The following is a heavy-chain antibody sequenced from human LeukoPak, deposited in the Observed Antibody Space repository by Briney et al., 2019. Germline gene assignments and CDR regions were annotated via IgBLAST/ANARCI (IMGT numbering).Heavy chain of an antibody. CDR2: INPNSGGT. J-gene: IGHJ4*02. V-gene: IGHV1-2*02. Sequence: GASVKVSCKASGYTFTGYYMHWVRQAPGQGLEWMGWINPNSGGTNYAQKFQGSVTMTRDTSISTAYMELGRLRSDDTAVYYCARGLAYDFWSGYFDYWGQGTLVTVSS. CDR1: GYTFTGYY. D-gene: IGHD3-3*01. CDR3: ARGLAYDFWSGYFDY.